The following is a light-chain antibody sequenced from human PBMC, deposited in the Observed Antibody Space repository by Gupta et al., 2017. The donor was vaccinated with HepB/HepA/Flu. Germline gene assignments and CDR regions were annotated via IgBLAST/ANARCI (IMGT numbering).Light chain of an antibody. V-gene: IGLV1-51*02. CDR2: END. Sequence: QSVLTQPPSVSAAPGQQVTISCSGSSSNSGNNYVSWYQQLPGTATKLLIDENDKRPAGMPDRFAGSKAGTSGNLDISRLQTGDEGDYYGGSWDSSQSAYVFGTGTKVTVL. J-gene: IGLJ1*01. CDR1: SSNSGNNY. CDR3: GSWDSSQSAYV.